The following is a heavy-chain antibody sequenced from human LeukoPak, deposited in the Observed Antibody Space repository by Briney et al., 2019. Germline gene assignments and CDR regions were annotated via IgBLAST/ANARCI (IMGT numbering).Heavy chain of an antibody. V-gene: IGHV4-38-2*02. CDR2: INHSGIT. J-gene: IGHJ4*02. CDR1: SYSISSGYY. D-gene: IGHD3-9*01. Sequence: ASETLSLTCTVSSYSISSGYYWGWIRQPPGKGLEWIASINHSGITYYNPSLKSRVTISVDTSKNHFSLKVTSVTAADTAVYYCGRDRPTGYYDYWGQGTLVTVSS. CDR3: GRDRPTGYYDY.